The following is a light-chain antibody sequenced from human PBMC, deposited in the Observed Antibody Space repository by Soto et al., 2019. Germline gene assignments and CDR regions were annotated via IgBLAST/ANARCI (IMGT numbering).Light chain of an antibody. Sequence: QSVLTQPASVSGSPGQSITISCTGNSSDVGYHNYVSWYRQHPGKAPRLMIYEVNNRPSGVSNRFSGSKSGNTASLTISGLKAEDEADYYCSSCTSSNTRLCVFGTGTKLTVL. CDR1: SSDVGYHNY. J-gene: IGLJ1*01. CDR2: EVN. CDR3: SSCTSSNTRLCV. V-gene: IGLV2-14*01.